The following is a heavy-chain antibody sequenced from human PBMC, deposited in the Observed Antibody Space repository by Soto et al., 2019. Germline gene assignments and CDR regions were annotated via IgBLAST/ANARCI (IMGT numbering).Heavy chain of an antibody. J-gene: IGHJ4*02. Sequence: ASVKVSCKASGGTFSSYGISWVRQAPGQGLEWMGGITPIFGTANYAQKFQGRVTITADESTNTAYMELSSLRSEYTAVYYCARGDNWNDEDFGRFDYWGQGT. CDR1: GGTFSSYG. V-gene: IGHV1-69*13. CDR2: ITPIFGTA. CDR3: ARGDNWNDEDFGRFDY. D-gene: IGHD1-20*01.